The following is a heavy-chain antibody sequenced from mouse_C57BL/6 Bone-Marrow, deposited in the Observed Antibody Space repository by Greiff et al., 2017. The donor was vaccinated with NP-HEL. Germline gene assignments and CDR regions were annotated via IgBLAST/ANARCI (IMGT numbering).Heavy chain of an antibody. Sequence: EVKLQASGEGLVKPGGSLKLSCAASGFTFSSYAMSWVRQTPEKRLEWVAYISSGGDYIYYADTVKGRFTISRDNARNTLYLQMSSLKSEDTAMYYCTRGDYSNYVAYWGQGTLVTVSA. V-gene: IGHV5-9-1*02. D-gene: IGHD2-5*01. J-gene: IGHJ3*01. CDR3: TRGDYSNYVAY. CDR2: ISSGGDYI. CDR1: GFTFSSYA.